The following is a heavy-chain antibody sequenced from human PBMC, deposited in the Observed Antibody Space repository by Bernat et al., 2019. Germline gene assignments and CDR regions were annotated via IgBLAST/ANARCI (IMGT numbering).Heavy chain of an antibody. J-gene: IGHJ4*02. V-gene: IGHV1-3*01. CDR1: GYTFTSYA. CDR2: INAGNGNT. D-gene: IGHD3-10*01. CDR3: ARGRQSTMVATGLDY. Sequence: QVQLVQSGAEVKKPGASVKVSCKASGYTFTSYAMHWVRQAPGQRLEWMGWINAGNGNTKYSQKFQGRVTITRDTSASTAYMELSSLRSEDTAVYYCARGRQSTMVATGLDYWGQGTLVTVSS.